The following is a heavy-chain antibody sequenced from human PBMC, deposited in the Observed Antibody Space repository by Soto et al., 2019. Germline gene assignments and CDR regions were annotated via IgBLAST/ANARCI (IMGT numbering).Heavy chain of an antibody. CDR3: ATDLGSIAVAGTDYYYVMDV. Sequence: QVQLVESGGGVVQPGRSLRLSCAASGFTFSNYAIHWVRQAPGKGLMWVAVISYDGSNKYYVDSVKGRFTISRDNSKNTLYLQMNSLRAEDTAVYFCATDLGSIAVAGTDYYYVMDVWGQGTTVTVSS. V-gene: IGHV3-30*03. CDR1: GFTFSNYA. D-gene: IGHD6-19*01. J-gene: IGHJ6*02. CDR2: ISYDGSNK.